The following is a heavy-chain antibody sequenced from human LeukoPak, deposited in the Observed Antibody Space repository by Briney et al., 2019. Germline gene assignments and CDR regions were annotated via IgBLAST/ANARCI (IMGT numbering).Heavy chain of an antibody. V-gene: IGHV4-34*01. D-gene: IGHD4-23*01. J-gene: IGHJ4*02. CDR2: VNHRGTT. CDR3: VRDPTTVVTLPYYFDF. CDR1: GGSFTGHH. Sequence: SETLSLTCAVYGGSFTGHHWNWIRQSAGKGLEWIGEVNHRGTTNYNPSLKSRVTISVDTSKNQFFLKLTSVTAADTAVYYCVRDPTTVVTLPYYFDFWGQGTLVTVSS.